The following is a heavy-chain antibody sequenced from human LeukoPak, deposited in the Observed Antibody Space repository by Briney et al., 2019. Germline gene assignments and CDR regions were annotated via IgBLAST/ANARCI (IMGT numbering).Heavy chain of an antibody. D-gene: IGHD6-19*01. CDR3: ARVGAVAGLLGWFDP. CDR1: GGTFSSYA. Sequence: ASVKVSCKASGGTFSSYAISWVRQAPGQGLEWMGRIIPILGIANYAQKFQGRVTITADKSTSTAYMELSSLRSEDTAVYYCARVGAVAGLLGWFDPWGQGTLVTVSS. V-gene: IGHV1-69*04. CDR2: IIPILGIA. J-gene: IGHJ5*02.